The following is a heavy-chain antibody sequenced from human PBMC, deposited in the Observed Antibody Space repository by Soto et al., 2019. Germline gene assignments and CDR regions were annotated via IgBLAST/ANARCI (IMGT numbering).Heavy chain of an antibody. J-gene: IGHJ5*02. Sequence: PGGSLRLSXAASGFTFSSYAMSWVRQAPGKGLEWVSAISGSGGSTYYADSVKGRFTISRDNSKNTLYLQMNSLRAEDTAVYYCAKDPVAVYWFDPWGQGTLVTVSS. CDR3: AKDPVAVYWFDP. CDR1: GFTFSSYA. CDR2: ISGSGGST. D-gene: IGHD6-19*01. V-gene: IGHV3-23*01.